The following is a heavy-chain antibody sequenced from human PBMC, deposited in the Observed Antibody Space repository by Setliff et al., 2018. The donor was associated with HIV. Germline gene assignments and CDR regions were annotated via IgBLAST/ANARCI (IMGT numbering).Heavy chain of an antibody. J-gene: IGHJ4*02. CDR3: ARGAFVVIPTARRDFDY. V-gene: IGHV1-2*02. Sequence: ASVKVSCKASGYTFTGYFIHWVRQAPGQGLEWMGWINPNSGGTNYAQKFQGRVTVTRDTSISTAYMELRRLRSDDTAVYYCARGAFVVIPTARRDFDYWGQGALVTVSS. CDR1: GYTFTGYF. CDR2: INPNSGGT. D-gene: IGHD2-2*01.